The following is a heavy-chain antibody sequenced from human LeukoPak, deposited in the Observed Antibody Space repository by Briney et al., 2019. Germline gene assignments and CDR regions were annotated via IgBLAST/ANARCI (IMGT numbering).Heavy chain of an antibody. CDR3: ARAGVYYGSGSHRPFDY. D-gene: IGHD3-10*01. V-gene: IGHV1-8*01. CDR2: MNPNSGNT. J-gene: IGHJ4*02. Sequence: GASVKVSCKASGYTFTSYDINWVRQATGQGLEWMGWMNPNSGNTGYAQKFQGRVTMTRNTSISTAYMELSSLRSEDTAVYYCARAGVYYGSGSHRPFDYWGQGTLVTVSS. CDR1: GYTFTSYD.